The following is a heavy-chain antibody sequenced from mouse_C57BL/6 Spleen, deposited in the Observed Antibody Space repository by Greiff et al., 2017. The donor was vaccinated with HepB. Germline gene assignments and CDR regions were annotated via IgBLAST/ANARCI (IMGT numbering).Heavy chain of an antibody. V-gene: IGHV5-6*01. CDR3: ARGDDYSWFAY. Sequence: VQLKESGGDLVKPGGSLKLSCAASGFTFSSYGMSWVRQTPDKGLEWVATISSGGSYTYYPDSVKGRFTISRDNAKNTLYLQMGSLKSEDKAMYYCARGDDYSWFAYWGKGTLVTVSA. D-gene: IGHD2-4*01. J-gene: IGHJ3*01. CDR1: GFTFSSYG. CDR2: ISSGGSYT.